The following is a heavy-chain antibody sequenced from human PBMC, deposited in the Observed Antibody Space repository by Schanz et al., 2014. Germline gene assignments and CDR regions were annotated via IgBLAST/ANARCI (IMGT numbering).Heavy chain of an antibody. V-gene: IGHV3-30*04. CDR1: GFTFSDYA. CDR2: ISYDGGNK. J-gene: IGHJ6*02. CDR3: AREYKWNYNDYYDMDV. Sequence: QVQLVESGGGVVQPGRSLRLSCAASGFTFSDYALHWVRQAPGKGLEWVALISYDGGNKYYADSVKGRFTISRDNSKNSLYLQMNSLRDEDTAVYYCAREYKWNYNDYYDMDVWGQGTTVTVSS. D-gene: IGHD1-7*01.